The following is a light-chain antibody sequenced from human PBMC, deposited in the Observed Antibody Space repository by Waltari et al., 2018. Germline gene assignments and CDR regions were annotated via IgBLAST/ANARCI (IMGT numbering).Light chain of an antibody. CDR2: DND. V-gene: IGLV1-51*01. Sequence: QSVLTQAPSVSAAPGQKVTISCAGSRPNIGKRYVSWYQQFPGTAPKILLYDNDKRPSGIPDRFSASKSGTSATLDITGLQTGDESNYYCETWDTSLSAWVFGGGTKLTVL. CDR1: RPNIGKRY. J-gene: IGLJ3*02. CDR3: ETWDTSLSAWV.